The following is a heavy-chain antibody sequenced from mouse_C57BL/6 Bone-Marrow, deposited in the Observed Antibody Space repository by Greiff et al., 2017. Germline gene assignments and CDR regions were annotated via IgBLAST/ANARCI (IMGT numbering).Heavy chain of an antibody. CDR2: FHPYNDDT. J-gene: IGHJ2*01. Sequence: VQLQQSGAELVKPGASVKMSCKASGYTFTTYPIEWMKQNHGKSLEWIGNFHPYNDDTKYNEKFKGKATLTVEKSSNTVYLELSRLTSDDSAVYYCAISSTFFYYLDDWGQGTTLTVSS. CDR1: GYTFTTYP. V-gene: IGHV1-47*01. CDR3: AISSTFFYYLDD. D-gene: IGHD5-1*01.